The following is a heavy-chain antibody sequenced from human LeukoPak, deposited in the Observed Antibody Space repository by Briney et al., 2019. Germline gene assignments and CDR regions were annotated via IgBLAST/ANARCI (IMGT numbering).Heavy chain of an antibody. CDR1: GGTFSSYA. D-gene: IGHD2-15*01. CDR3: ARDEPGRPSGY. Sequence: GASVKVSCKASGGTFSSYAISWVRQAPGQGLEWMGRIIPILGIANYAQKFQGRVTITADKSTSTAYMELSSLRSEDTAVYYCARDEPGRPSGYWGQGTLVTVSS. J-gene: IGHJ4*02. CDR2: IIPILGIA. V-gene: IGHV1-69*04.